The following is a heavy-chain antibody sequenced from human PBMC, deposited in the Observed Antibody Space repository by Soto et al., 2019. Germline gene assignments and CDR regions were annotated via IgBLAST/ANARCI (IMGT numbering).Heavy chain of an antibody. D-gene: IGHD6-19*01. CDR3: AKGRRQWLVTTDANY. Sequence: VQLVESGGGVVQPGRSLRLSCTTSGFTFSDYAMHWVRQAPGKGLEWVAVVSHDGRNTHYADSVKGRFTISRDRSKNIVSLEITSLRAEDTAVYYCAKGRRQWLVTTDANYWGQGALGTVSS. CDR2: VSHDGRNT. J-gene: IGHJ4*02. V-gene: IGHV3-30*18. CDR1: GFTFSDYA.